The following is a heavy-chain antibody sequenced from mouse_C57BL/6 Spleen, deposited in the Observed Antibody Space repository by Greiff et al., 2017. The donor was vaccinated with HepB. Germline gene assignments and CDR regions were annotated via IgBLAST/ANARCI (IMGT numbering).Heavy chain of an antibody. J-gene: IGHJ4*01. CDR2: IYPGSGST. CDR1: GYTFTSYW. V-gene: IGHV1-55*01. CDR3: ARGTTVAEAMDY. Sequence: QVQLQQPGAELVKPGASVKMSCKASGYTFTSYWITWVKQRPGQGLEWIGDIYPGSGSTNYNEKFKSKATLTVDTSSSTAYMQLSSLTSEDSAVYYCARGTTVAEAMDYWGQGTSVTVSS. D-gene: IGHD1-1*01.